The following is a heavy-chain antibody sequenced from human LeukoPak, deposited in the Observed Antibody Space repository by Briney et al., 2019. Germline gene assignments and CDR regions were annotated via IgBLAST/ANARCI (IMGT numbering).Heavy chain of an antibody. CDR2: INHSGST. CDR1: GGSFSGYY. Sequence: SETLSLTCAVYGGSFSGYYWSWIRQPPGKGLEWIGEINHSGSTNYNPSLKSRVTISVDTSKNQFSLKLSSVTAADTAVYYCARHGPRTIFGAVTYFDYWGQGTLVTVSS. CDR3: ARHGPRTIFGAVTYFDY. V-gene: IGHV4-34*01. D-gene: IGHD3-3*01. J-gene: IGHJ4*02.